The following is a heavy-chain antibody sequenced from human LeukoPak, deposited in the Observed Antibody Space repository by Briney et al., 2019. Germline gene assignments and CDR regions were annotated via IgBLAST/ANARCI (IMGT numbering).Heavy chain of an antibody. CDR2: ISGSGAAT. D-gene: IGHD5-24*01. Sequence: GGSLRLSCAASGFSFSSYAMHWVRQAPGKGLEWVSGISGSGAATYYADSEKGRFTISRDNSKNTVYLQMDSLRAEDTAVYYCARESVWLQFQSFDFWGQGTLVTVPS. CDR3: ARESVWLQFQSFDF. J-gene: IGHJ4*02. V-gene: IGHV3-23*01. CDR1: GFSFSSYA.